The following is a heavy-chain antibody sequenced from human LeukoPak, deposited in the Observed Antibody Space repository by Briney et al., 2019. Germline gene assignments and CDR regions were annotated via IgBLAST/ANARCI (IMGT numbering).Heavy chain of an antibody. J-gene: IGHJ3*02. D-gene: IGHD6-13*01. CDR3: AKDIAAHADAFDI. Sequence: GGSLRLSCAASGFTFDDYAMHWVRQAPGKGLEWVSGISWNSGSIGYADSVKGRFTISRDNAKNSLYLQMNSLRAEDMALYYCAKDIAAHADAFDIWGQGTMVTVTS. CDR1: GFTFDDYA. CDR2: ISWNSGSI. V-gene: IGHV3-9*03.